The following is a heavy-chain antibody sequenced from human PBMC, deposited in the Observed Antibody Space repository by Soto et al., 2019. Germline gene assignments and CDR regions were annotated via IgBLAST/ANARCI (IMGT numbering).Heavy chain of an antibody. V-gene: IGHV1-3*01. Sequence: ASVKVSCKASGYTFTDYTMHWVRQAPGQRLEWMGWINAVNGNTKYSQKFQGRVTITRDTSASTAYMEPSSLRSEDTAVYYCARDLGYCSSTSCYDYYYYYMDVWGKGTTVTVSS. CDR2: INAVNGNT. J-gene: IGHJ6*03. CDR1: GYTFTDYT. CDR3: ARDLGYCSSTSCYDYYYYYMDV. D-gene: IGHD2-2*01.